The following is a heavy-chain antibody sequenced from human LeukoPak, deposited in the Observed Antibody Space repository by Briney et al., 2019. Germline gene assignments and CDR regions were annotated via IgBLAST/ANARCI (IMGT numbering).Heavy chain of an antibody. CDR1: EFTVSNSY. D-gene: IGHD2/OR15-2a*01. CDR2: IYEGGGR. V-gene: IGHV3-53*01. Sequence: GGSLRLSCAASEFTVSNSYMTWVRQAPGKGLEWVSVIYEGGGRYYGDSVKGRFTISKDNFENTVYLQMNSLRADDTAVYYCAREDTVSGILVWGQGTLVTVSS. CDR3: AREDTVSGILV. J-gene: IGHJ4*02.